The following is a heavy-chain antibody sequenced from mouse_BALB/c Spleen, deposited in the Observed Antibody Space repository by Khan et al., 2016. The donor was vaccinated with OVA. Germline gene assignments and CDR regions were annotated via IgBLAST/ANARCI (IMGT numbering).Heavy chain of an antibody. J-gene: IGHJ4*01. V-gene: IGHV2-6-2*01. Sequence: QVQLKESGPDLVAPSQSLSITCTVTGFSLTSSAVHWVRQPPGKGLEWLVVIWSDGSTTYNSALKSRLSISKDNSKSQVFLKMNSLQTDDTAMYXSARHQFPLSMNYWGQGTAVTVSS. CDR1: GFSLTSSA. CDR2: IWSDGST. CDR3: ARHQFPLSMNY.